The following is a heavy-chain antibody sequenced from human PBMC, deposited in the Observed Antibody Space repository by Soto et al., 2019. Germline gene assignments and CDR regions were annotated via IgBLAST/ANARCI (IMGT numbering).Heavy chain of an antibody. J-gene: IGHJ4*02. V-gene: IGHV1-18*04. CDR1: GYTFISYG. CDR3: AKTSAMVRGAMPDY. CDR2: ISAYNGNT. D-gene: IGHD3-10*01. Sequence: QVQLVQSGAEVKKPGASVKVSCKASGYTFISYGSSWVRQAPGQGLEWMGWISAYNGNTNYAQKLQGRVTMTTDTSTSTAYMEMRSLRADDTAVYYCAKTSAMVRGAMPDYWGQGTLVTVSS.